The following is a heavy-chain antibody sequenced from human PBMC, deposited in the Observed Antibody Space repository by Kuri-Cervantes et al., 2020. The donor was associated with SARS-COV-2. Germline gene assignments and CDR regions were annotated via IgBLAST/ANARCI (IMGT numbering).Heavy chain of an antibody. V-gene: IGHV3-7*03. CDR1: GFTFSSYW. D-gene: IGHD4-17*01. J-gene: IGHJ4*02. Sequence: GESLKISCAASGFTFSSYWMSWVRQAPGKGLEWVANIEQDGSEKYYVDSVKGRFTISGDNAKNSLYLQMNSLRAEDTALYYCARITLYGDYFDYWGQGTLVTVSS. CDR2: IEQDGSEK. CDR3: ARITLYGDYFDY.